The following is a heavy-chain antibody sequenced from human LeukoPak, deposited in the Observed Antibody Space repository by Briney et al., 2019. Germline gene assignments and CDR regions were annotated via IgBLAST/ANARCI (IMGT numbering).Heavy chain of an antibody. V-gene: IGHV4-4*07. CDR1: GGSVSNYY. D-gene: IGHD2-2*01. Sequence: PSETLSLTCTVSGGSVSNYYWSWIRQPAGKGLEWIGRTYTSGSTNYNPSLKSRVSMSVDTSKNQFSLKLSSVTAADTAVYYCASSAPGYCSSTSCYQFPYYYYMDVWGKGTTVTVSS. CDR3: ASSAPGYCSSTSCYQFPYYYYMDV. CDR2: TYTSGST. J-gene: IGHJ6*03.